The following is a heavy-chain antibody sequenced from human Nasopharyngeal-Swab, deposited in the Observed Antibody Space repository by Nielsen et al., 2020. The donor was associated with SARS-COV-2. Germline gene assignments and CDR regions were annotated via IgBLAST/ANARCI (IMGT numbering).Heavy chain of an antibody. J-gene: IGHJ6*03. V-gene: IGHV3-64*01. CDR2: ISSNGGCT. D-gene: IGHD6-6*01. Sequence: VRQAPGKGLEYVSAISSNGGCTYYANSVKGRFTLSRDNSKNTLYLQMGSLRAEDMAVYYCARVGKLYSSSPRNYMDVWGKGTTVTVSS. CDR3: ARVGKLYSSSPRNYMDV.